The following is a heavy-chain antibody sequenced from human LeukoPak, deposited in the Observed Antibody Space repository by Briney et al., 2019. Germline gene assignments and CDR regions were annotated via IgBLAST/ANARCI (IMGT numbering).Heavy chain of an antibody. J-gene: IGHJ4*02. CDR3: AKHIVGAPTPLDY. CDR2: IYSGGST. CDR1: GFTVSSNY. Sequence: QPGGSLRLSCAASGFTVSSNYMGWVRQAPGKGLEWVSVIYSGGSTYYADSVKGRFTISRDNSKNTLYLQMNSLRAEDTAVYYCAKHIVGAPTPLDYWGQGTLVTVSS. V-gene: IGHV3-66*04. D-gene: IGHD1-26*01.